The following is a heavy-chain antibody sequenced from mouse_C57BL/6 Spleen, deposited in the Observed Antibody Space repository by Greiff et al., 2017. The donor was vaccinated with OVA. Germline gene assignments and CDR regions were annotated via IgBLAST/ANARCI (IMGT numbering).Heavy chain of an antibody. V-gene: IGHV1-85*01. J-gene: IGHJ2*01. CDR1: GYTFTSYD. CDR2: IYPRDGST. CDR3: ARGTTVVANYFDY. D-gene: IGHD1-1*01. Sequence: QVQLKESGPELVKPGASVTLSCKASGYTFTSYDINWVKQRPGQGLEWIGWIYPRDGSTKYTEKFKGKATLTVDTSSSTAYMELHSLTSEDSAVYFCARGTTVVANYFDYWGQGTTLTVSS.